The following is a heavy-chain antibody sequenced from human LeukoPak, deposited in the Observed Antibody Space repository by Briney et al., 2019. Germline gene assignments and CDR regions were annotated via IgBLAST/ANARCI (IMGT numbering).Heavy chain of an antibody. D-gene: IGHD6-19*01. CDR2: ISRSSTYI. Sequence: SGGSLRLSCSASGFTFSSYSMKWVRQAPGKGLEWVSSISRSSTYIYYADSLEGRFTISRDNSKNTLFLQMNSLRAGDTAVFYCAKRSGNTTGWFFDFWGQGTLGTVSS. V-gene: IGHV3-21*04. CDR1: GFTFSSYS. CDR3: AKRSGNTTGWFFDF. J-gene: IGHJ4*02.